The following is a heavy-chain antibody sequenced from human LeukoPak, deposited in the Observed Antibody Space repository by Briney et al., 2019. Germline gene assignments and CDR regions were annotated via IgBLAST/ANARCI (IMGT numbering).Heavy chain of an antibody. Sequence: ASVKVSCKASGSTFTSYYMHWVRQAPGQGLEWMGIINPSGGSTSYAQKFQGRVTMTRDTSTSTVYMELSSLRSEDTAVYYCARERNGDYVFDLWGRGTLVTVSS. J-gene: IGHJ2*01. CDR2: INPSGGST. V-gene: IGHV1-46*01. D-gene: IGHD4-17*01. CDR1: GSTFTSYY. CDR3: ARERNGDYVFDL.